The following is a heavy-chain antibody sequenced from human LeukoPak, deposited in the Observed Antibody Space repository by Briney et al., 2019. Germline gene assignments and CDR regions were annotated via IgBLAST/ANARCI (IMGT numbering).Heavy chain of an antibody. CDR1: GLTFDDYG. V-gene: IGHV3-20*04. D-gene: IGHD6-13*01. J-gene: IGHJ6*03. CDR3: ARSSWEYYYYYYMDV. CDR2: INWNGGST. Sequence: GGSLRLSCAASGLTFDDYGMSWVRQAPGKGLEWVSGINWNGGSTGYADSVKGRFTISRDNAKNSLYLQMNSLRAEDTALYYCARSSWEYYYYYYMDVWGKGTTVTVSS.